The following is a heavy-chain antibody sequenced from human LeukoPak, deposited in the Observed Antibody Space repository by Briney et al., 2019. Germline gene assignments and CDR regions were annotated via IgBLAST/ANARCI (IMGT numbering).Heavy chain of an antibody. Sequence: SQTLSLTCTVSGGSVNSGGYYWTWIRQHPGKGLEWLGYIYYSGRTYYNPSLKSRITISLDTSKNQFSLSLTSVSAADTAFYFCARGSDYGDYDWGQGTLITVSS. CDR2: IYYSGRT. CDR3: ARGSDYGDYD. D-gene: IGHD4-17*01. J-gene: IGHJ4*02. CDR1: GGSVNSGGYY. V-gene: IGHV4-31*03.